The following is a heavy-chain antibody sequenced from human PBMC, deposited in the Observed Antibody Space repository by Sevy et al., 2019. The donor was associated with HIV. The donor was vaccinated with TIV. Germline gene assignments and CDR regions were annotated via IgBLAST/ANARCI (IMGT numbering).Heavy chain of an antibody. CDR2: INPSGST. CDR1: VGSFSGYY. V-gene: IGHV4-34*01. CDR3: AGSGKGILPSPVLGLGPWREHWVFDL. Sequence: SETLSLTCAVYVGSFSGYYWTWIRQSPGKGLEWIGEINPSGSTNYNPSLKSRVTISVDTSKNQFSLKLTSVTAADTAVDSGAGSGKGILPSPVLGLGPWREHWVFDLWGRGTLVTVSS. J-gene: IGHJ2*01. D-gene: IGHD6-25*01.